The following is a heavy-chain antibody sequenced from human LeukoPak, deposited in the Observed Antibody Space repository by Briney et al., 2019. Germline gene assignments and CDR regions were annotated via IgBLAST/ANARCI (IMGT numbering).Heavy chain of an antibody. CDR2: INAGNGNT. CDR3: ARATPPYGSGSYVLGY. V-gene: IGHV1-3*01. Sequence: GASVKVSCKASGYTFTSYAMHWVRQAPGQRLEWMGWINAGNGNTKYSQKFQGRVIITRDTSASTAYMELSSLRSEDTAVYYCARATPPYGSGSYVLGYWGQGTLVTVSS. D-gene: IGHD3-10*01. J-gene: IGHJ4*02. CDR1: GYTFTSYA.